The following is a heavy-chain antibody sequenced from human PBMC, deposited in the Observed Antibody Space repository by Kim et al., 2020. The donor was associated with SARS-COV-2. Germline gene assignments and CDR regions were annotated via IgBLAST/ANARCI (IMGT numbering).Heavy chain of an antibody. Sequence: SQTLSLTCAISGDSISSNTGAWNWIRQSPSRGLEWLGRTDYRSKWYTDYAVSVKSRITINADASKNQFSLQLNSVTPEDTAVYYGVRRTTGPTFYHYYGLDVWGEGTTVVVSS. CDR3: VRRTTGPTFYHYYGLDV. CDR2: TDYRSKWYT. CDR1: GDSISSNTGA. J-gene: IGHJ6*04. D-gene: IGHD1-1*01. V-gene: IGHV6-1*01.